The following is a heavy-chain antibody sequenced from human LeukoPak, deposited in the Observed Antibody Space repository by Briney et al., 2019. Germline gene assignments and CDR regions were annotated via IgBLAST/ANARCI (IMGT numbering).Heavy chain of an antibody. D-gene: IGHD5-18*01. CDR2: INPSGGST. V-gene: IGHV1-46*01. CDR3: AKDGAAMEVDY. Sequence: ASVKVSCKASGYTFTSYYMHWVRQAPGQGLEWMGIINPSGGSTSYAQKFQGRVTMTRDTSTSTVYMELSSLRSEDTAVYYCAKDGAAMEVDYWGQGTLVTVSS. CDR1: GYTFTSYY. J-gene: IGHJ4*02.